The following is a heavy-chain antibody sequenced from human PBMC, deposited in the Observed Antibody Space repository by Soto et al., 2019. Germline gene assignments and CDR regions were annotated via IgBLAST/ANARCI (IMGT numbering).Heavy chain of an antibody. CDR2: IYHSGST. V-gene: IGHV4-30-2*01. J-gene: IGHJ5*02. CDR1: GGSSSSGGYS. Sequence: SETLSLTCAVSGGSSSSGGYSWSWIRQPPGKGLEWIGYIYHSGSTYYNPSLKSRVTISVDRSKNQFSLKLSSVTAADTAVYYCARGSAARSQHNWFDPWGQGTLVTVS. CDR3: ARGSAARSQHNWFDP. D-gene: IGHD6-6*01.